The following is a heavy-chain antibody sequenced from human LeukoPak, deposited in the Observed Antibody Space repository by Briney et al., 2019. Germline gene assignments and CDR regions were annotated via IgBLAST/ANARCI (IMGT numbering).Heavy chain of an antibody. V-gene: IGHV4-4*07. CDR1: GGSVSSYY. J-gene: IGHJ6*03. CDR3: ARVFGKVRGKYYYHMDV. CDR2: IYTSNST. Sequence: PSETLSLTCTVSGGSVSSYYWTWIRQSAGKGLEYIGRIYTSNSTNYNPSLKSRVTISVDTPKNQFSLKLSSVTAADTAVYYCARVFGKVRGKYYYHMDVWGKGTTVTVSS. D-gene: IGHD3-10*01.